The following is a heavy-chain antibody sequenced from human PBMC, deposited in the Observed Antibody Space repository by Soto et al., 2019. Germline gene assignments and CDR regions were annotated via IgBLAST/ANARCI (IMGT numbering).Heavy chain of an antibody. CDR1: GFTFSSYS. V-gene: IGHV3-48*02. J-gene: IGHJ2*01. CDR2: ISSSSSTI. CDR3: AIDHGVFFLMIRRPPRSTLFPYTTLSDL. D-gene: IGHD4-17*01. Sequence: GGSLRLSCAASGFTFSSYSMNWVRQTPGKGLEWVSYISSSSSTIYYADSVKGRFTISRDNAKNSLYLQMNSLRDEDTAVYYCAIDHGVFFLMIRRPPRSTLFPYTTLSDL.